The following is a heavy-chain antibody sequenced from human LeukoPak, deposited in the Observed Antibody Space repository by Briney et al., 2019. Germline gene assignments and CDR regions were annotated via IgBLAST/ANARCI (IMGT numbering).Heavy chain of an antibody. V-gene: IGHV3-7*01. CDR2: IKQDGTEK. Sequence: GGSLRLSCAASGFTFTTYWLGWVRQPPGKGLEWVANIKQDGTEKYYVDSVKGRFTISRDSAKNSLYLQMNSLRDEDTAVYFCARAAHDTSLLDYWGQGILVTVSS. CDR1: GFTFTTYW. J-gene: IGHJ4*02. D-gene: IGHD3-9*01. CDR3: ARAAHDTSLLDY.